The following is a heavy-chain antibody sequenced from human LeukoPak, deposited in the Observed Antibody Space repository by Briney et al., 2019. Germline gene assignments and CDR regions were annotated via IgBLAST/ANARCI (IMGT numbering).Heavy chain of an antibody. CDR3: ARAPSLVVTASPWLGWFDP. D-gene: IGHD2-21*02. CDR1: GGTFSSYA. V-gene: IGHV1-69*13. Sequence: GASVKVSCKAAGGTFSSYAISWVRQAPGQGLEWMGGIIPIFGTAKYAQKFQGRVTITADELTRTAYMELSSLRSEDTAVYYCARAPSLVVTASPWLGWFDPWGQGTLVTVSS. CDR2: IIPIFGTA. J-gene: IGHJ5*02.